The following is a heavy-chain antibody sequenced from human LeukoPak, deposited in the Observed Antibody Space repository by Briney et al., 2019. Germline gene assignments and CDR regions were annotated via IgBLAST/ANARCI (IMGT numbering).Heavy chain of an antibody. CDR2: INPNSGGT. D-gene: IGHD1-26*01. CDR1: GYTFTGYY. Sequence: ASVRVSCKASGYTFTGYYMHWVRQAPGQGLEWMGWINPNSGGTNYAQKFQGRVTMTRDTSISTAYMELSRLRSDDTAVYYCARPSPRLYSGGYYYWGQGTLVTVSS. V-gene: IGHV1-2*02. CDR3: ARPSPRLYSGGYYY. J-gene: IGHJ4*02.